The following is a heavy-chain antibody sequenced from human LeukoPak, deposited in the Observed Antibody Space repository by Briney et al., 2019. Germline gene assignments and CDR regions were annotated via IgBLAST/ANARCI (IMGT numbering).Heavy chain of an antibody. Sequence: PGGSLRLSCAASGFSFSSYAMSWVRQAPGKGLEWVPVISGSGDSTNYADSVKGRFTISRDNSKNTLYLQMNSLRAEDTAVYYCAKDRSTQSIAAAGALDYFDYWGQGTLVTVSS. CDR3: AKDRSTQSIAAAGALDYFDY. CDR2: ISGSGDST. V-gene: IGHV3-23*01. J-gene: IGHJ4*02. D-gene: IGHD6-13*01. CDR1: GFSFSSYA.